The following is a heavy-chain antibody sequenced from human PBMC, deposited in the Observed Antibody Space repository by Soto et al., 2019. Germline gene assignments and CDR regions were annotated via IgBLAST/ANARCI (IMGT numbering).Heavy chain of an antibody. D-gene: IGHD2-15*01. Sequence: QITLKESGPTLVKPTQTLTLTCTFSGFSLSTSGVGVGWIRQPPGKALEWLALIYWDDDKRYSPSLKSRLTIATDISKXQVVLTMTNMDPVDTATYYCAHSPPSGGSCYWFDPWGQGTLVTVSS. CDR1: GFSLSTSGVG. J-gene: IGHJ5*02. V-gene: IGHV2-5*02. CDR3: AHSPPSGGSCYWFDP. CDR2: IYWDDDK.